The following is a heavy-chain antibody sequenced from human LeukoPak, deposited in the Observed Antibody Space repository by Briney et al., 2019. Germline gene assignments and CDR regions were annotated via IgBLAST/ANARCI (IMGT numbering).Heavy chain of an antibody. J-gene: IGHJ4*02. Sequence: GGSLRLSCAASGFTFSHYWMHWVRQAPGRGLVWVSRIESDGGRTDYADSLKGRFTISRDNAKNTLYLEMNSLRAEDTAVYYCARVGHCSSTACFIDYWGQGTLVTVSS. V-gene: IGHV3-74*01. CDR2: IESDGGRT. D-gene: IGHD2-2*01. CDR1: GFTFSHYW. CDR3: ARVGHCSSTACFIDY.